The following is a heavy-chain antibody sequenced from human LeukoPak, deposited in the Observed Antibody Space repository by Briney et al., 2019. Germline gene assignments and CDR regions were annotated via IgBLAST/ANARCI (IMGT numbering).Heavy chain of an antibody. J-gene: IGHJ4*02. CDR1: GGSISSGGYY. V-gene: IGHV4-31*03. CDR3: ASRFGELFDYVY. CDR2: IYYSGST. D-gene: IGHD3-10*01. Sequence: SQTLSLTCTVSGGSISSGGYYWGWIRQHPGKGLEWIGYIYYSGSTYYNPSLKSRVTISLDTSKNQFSLNLNSVTAADTAVYYCASRFGELFDYVYWGQGTLVTVPS.